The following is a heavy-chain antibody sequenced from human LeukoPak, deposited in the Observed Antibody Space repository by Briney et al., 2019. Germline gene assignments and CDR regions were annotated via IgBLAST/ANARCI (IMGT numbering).Heavy chain of an antibody. D-gene: IGHD3-16*01. J-gene: IGHJ6*04. CDR3: ARDSPRPPPPGVRMITPALDV. CDR1: GDSISRYY. V-gene: IGHV4-4*07. Sequence: PSETLSLTCTVSGDSISRYYWSWIRQPAGKGLEWIGRIYNGGIITYNPSLKSRVTMSIDTSNNQFSLRLRFVTAADTAVYYCARDSPRPPPPGVRMITPALDVWGKGTTVTVSS. CDR2: IYNGGII.